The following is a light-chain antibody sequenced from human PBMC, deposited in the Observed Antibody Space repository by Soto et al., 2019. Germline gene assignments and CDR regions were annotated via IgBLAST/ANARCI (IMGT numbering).Light chain of an antibody. CDR2: VNSDGSH. CDR3: QTWGTGWV. J-gene: IGLJ3*02. CDR1: SASHA. Sequence: QLVLTQSPSASASLGASVKLTCTVSSASHAIARHQQQPEKGPRYLMKVNSDGSHSKGDGIPDRFSGSSSGAERYLTISSLQSEDEADYYCQTWGTGWVFGGGTKLTVL. V-gene: IGLV4-69*01.